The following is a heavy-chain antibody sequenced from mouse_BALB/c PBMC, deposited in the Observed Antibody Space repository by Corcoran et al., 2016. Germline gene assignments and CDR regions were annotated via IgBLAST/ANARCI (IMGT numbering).Heavy chain of an antibody. CDR3: AITTEVADYCAMDY. D-gene: IGHD1-1*01. V-gene: IGHV9-3-1*01. J-gene: IGHJ4*01. CDR1: GYTFTNYG. CDR2: INIYSGEP. Sequence: QIQLVQSGPELKKPGETVKISCKASGYTFTNYGMNWVKQAPGKGLKWMGWINIYSGEPTYADDFKGRFAFSLEISASTAYLQINNLKNEDTATYFCAITTEVADYCAMDYWGQGTSVTVSS.